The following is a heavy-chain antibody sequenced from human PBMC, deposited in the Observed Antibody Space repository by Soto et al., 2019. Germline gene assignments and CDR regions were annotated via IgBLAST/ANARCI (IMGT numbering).Heavy chain of an antibody. CDR3: ARGRYYDSSGYYSGDAFDI. V-gene: IGHV4-59*01. J-gene: IGHJ3*02. D-gene: IGHD3-22*01. Sequence: SETLSLTCTVSGGSISSYYWSWIRQPPGKGLEWIGYIYYSGSTNYNPSLKSRVTISGDTSKSQFSLKLSSVTAADTAVYYCARGRYYDSSGYYSGDAFDIWGQGTMVTVSS. CDR2: IYYSGST. CDR1: GGSISSYY.